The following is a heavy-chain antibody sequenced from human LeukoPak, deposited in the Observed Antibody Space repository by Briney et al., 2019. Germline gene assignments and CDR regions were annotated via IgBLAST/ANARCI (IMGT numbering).Heavy chain of an antibody. CDR3: ARDPHYDAFDI. CDR2: MKPDGSER. D-gene: IGHD1-26*01. CDR1: GLTFSGYW. J-gene: IGHJ3*02. V-gene: IGHV3-7*01. Sequence: PGGSLRLSCAASGLTFSGYWMNWVRQAPGKGLEWVANMKPDGSERYYVDSVKGRFTISRDNSKNTLYLQMNSLRAEDTAVYYCARDPHYDAFDIWGQGTMVTVSS.